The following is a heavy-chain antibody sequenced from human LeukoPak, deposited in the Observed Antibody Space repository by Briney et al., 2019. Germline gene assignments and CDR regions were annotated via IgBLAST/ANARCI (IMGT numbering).Heavy chain of an antibody. Sequence: SGPTLVNPPQTLTLTSTFSGFLRRTRGVGVGWIRQPPGKALEWLPLISWDDDKRYSPSLKSRLTITKDTSKIQVVLTMTNMDPVDAATYYCAHRLGGSFDYWGQGTLVTVSS. D-gene: IGHD3-10*01. V-gene: IGHV2-5*02. CDR1: GFLRRTRGVG. CDR2: ISWDDDK. J-gene: IGHJ4*02. CDR3: AHRLGGSFDY.